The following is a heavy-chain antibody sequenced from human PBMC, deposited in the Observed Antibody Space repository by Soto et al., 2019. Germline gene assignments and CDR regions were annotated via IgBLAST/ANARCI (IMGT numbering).Heavy chain of an antibody. Sequence: QVQLVESGGGVVQPGRSLRLSCAASGFTFSTYAMHWVRQAPGKGLEWVATMSYDGSNKLYADSVKGRFTISRDNSKNTLYLLMNSLRAEDTAMYYCARDQLPYQYYYFGMDVWGQGTTVTVSS. CDR1: GFTFSTYA. D-gene: IGHD2-2*01. CDR3: ARDQLPYQYYYFGMDV. CDR2: MSYDGSNK. J-gene: IGHJ6*02. V-gene: IGHV3-30-3*01.